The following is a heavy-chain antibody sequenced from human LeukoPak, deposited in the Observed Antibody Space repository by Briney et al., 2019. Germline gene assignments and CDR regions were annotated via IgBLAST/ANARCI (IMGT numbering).Heavy chain of an antibody. Sequence: SETLSLTCAVSGGSISSYYWSWIRQPAGKGLEWIGRIYTSGTTNYNPSLKSRVTMSVDTSKNQFSLKLSSVTAADTAVYYCARDHSHDPSFDYWGQGTLVTVSS. CDR3: ARDHSHDPSFDY. CDR1: GGSISSYY. V-gene: IGHV4-4*07. CDR2: IYTSGTT. D-gene: IGHD2-15*01. J-gene: IGHJ4*02.